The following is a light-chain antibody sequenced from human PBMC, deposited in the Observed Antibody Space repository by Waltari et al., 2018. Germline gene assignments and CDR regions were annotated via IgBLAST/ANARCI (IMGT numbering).Light chain of an antibody. Sequence: QSVLTQPPSVSGAPGQTLTIPCTGSTPNIGAGYDVQWYQQLPGTAPQLLIYDNINRPSGVPDRFSGSKSGTSASLAITGLQAEDEADYYCQSYDSSLVVFGGGTKLTVL. V-gene: IGLV1-40*01. CDR2: DNI. CDR3: QSYDSSLVV. CDR1: TPNIGAGYD. J-gene: IGLJ2*01.